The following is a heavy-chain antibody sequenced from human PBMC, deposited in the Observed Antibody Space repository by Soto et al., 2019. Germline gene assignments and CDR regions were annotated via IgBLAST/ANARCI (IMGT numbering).Heavy chain of an antibody. CDR1: GFTFNTYA. J-gene: IGHJ4*02. V-gene: IGHV3-23*01. D-gene: IGHD2-21*01. CDR2: TSATGGVA. CDR3: ARLSPSSNSDY. Sequence: EVQLLESGGDLVRSGGSLRLSCAASGFTFNTYALTWVRQAPGKGLQWVSATSATGGVAFYADAVKGRFTISRDNSRNTLYLQMNSLRAEDTAVYYCARLSPSSNSDYWGQGTLVTVSS.